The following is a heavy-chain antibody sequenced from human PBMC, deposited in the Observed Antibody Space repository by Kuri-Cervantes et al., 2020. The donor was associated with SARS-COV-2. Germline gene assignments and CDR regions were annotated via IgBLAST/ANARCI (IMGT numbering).Heavy chain of an antibody. CDR2: INSDESST. CDR3: AREVVTATLDY. CDR1: GFTFSSYW. J-gene: IGHJ4*02. V-gene: IGHV3-74*01. D-gene: IGHD2-21*02. Sequence: GGSLRLSCAASGFTFSSYWMHWVRQAPGKGLVWVSRINSDESSTSYADSVKGRFTISRDNSKNTLYLQMNSLRAEDTAVYYCAREVVTATLDYWGQGTLVTVSS.